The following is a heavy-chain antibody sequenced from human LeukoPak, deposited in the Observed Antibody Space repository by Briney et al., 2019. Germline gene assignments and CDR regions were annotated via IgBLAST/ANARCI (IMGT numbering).Heavy chain of an antibody. CDR2: INPNSGGT. J-gene: IGHJ6*02. CDR3: ARDETPIVVPAAIDYYYGMDV. CDR1: GYTFTGYY. D-gene: IGHD2-2*02. Sequence: ASVKVSCKASGYTFTGYYLHWVRQAPGQGLEWVGWINPNSGGTNYAQKFQGRVTMTRDTSISTAYMELSRLRSDDTAVYYCARDETPIVVPAAIDYYYGMDVWGQGTTVTVSS. V-gene: IGHV1-2*02.